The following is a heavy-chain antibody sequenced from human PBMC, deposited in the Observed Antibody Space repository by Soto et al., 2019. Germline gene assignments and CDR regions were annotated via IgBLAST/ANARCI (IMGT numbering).Heavy chain of an antibody. J-gene: IGHJ6*02. CDR3: ARLAGPAAIHYYYYGMDV. Sequence: VESLKISCKGSGYIFTSYWISWFLQMPVKVLEWMGRIDPSDSYTNYSPSFQGHVTISADKSISTAYLQWSSLKASDTAMYYCARLAGPAAIHYYYYGMDVWGQGTTVTVSS. V-gene: IGHV5-10-1*01. D-gene: IGHD2-2*02. CDR1: GYIFTSYW. CDR2: IDPSDSYT.